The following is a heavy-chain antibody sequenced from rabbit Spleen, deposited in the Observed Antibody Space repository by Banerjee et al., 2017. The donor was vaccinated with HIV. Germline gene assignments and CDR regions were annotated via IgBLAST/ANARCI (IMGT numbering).Heavy chain of an antibody. CDR3: ARIWGL. Sequence: QEQLVESGGGLVQPEGSLTLTCTASGFTISSSYWMCWVRQAPGKGLEWIGCIYTDDDLITYYASWVNGRFTISKTSSTTMTLQMTSLTAADTATYFCARIWGLWGQGTLVTVS. D-gene: IGHD5-1*01. CDR1: GFTISSSYW. J-gene: IGHJ3*01. V-gene: IGHV1S45*01. CDR2: IYTDDDLIT.